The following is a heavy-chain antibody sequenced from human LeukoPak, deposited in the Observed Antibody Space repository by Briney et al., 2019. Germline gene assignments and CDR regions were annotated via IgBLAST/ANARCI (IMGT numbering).Heavy chain of an antibody. CDR2: IKQDGSQE. CDR1: RFTLSTYW. D-gene: IGHD2-15*01. J-gene: IGHJ5*02. V-gene: IGHV3-7*01. CDR3: ARGYCSGASCYVHWFDP. Sequence: GGSLRLSCAASRFTLSTYWMSWVRQAPGKGLEWVAHIKQDGSQEYYVDSVKGRFTISRDSAKNSLYLQMNSLRAEDTAVYYCARGYCSGASCYVHWFDPWGQGTLVTVSS.